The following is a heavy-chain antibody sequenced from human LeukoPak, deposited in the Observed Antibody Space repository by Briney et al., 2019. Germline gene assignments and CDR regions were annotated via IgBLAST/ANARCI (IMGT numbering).Heavy chain of an antibody. V-gene: IGHV5-51*01. CDR2: IYPGDSDT. Sequence: GESLKISCKGSGYSFTSYWIGWVRQMPGKGLEWMGIIYPGDSDTRYSPSFQGQVTISADKFISTAYLQWSSLKASDTAMYYCARWRYGDVLNYYYMDVWGKGTTVTVSS. J-gene: IGHJ6*03. CDR1: GYSFTSYW. CDR3: ARWRYGDVLNYYYMDV. D-gene: IGHD4-17*01.